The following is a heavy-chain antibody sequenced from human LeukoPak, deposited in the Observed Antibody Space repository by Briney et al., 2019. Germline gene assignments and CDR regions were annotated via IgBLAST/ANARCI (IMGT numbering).Heavy chain of an antibody. CDR3: AKGATIAATLGWFDP. CDR2: ISWNSGSI. D-gene: IGHD2-15*01. CDR1: GFTFDDYA. Sequence: PGGSLRLSCAASGFTFDDYAMHWVRQAPGKGLEWVSGISWNSGSIGYADSVKGRFTISRDNAKNSLYLQMNSLRAEVTALYYCAKGATIAATLGWFDPWGQGTLVTVSS. V-gene: IGHV3-9*01. J-gene: IGHJ5*02.